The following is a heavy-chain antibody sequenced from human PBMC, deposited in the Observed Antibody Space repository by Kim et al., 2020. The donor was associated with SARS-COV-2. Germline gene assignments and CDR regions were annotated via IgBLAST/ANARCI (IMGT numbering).Heavy chain of an antibody. CDR3: AREGMTTVTTGAY. V-gene: IGHV3-33*05. D-gene: IGHD4-17*01. CDR2: ISYDGSNK. Sequence: GGSLRLSCAASGFTFSSYGMHWVRQAPGKGLEWVAVISYDGSNKYYADSVKGRFTISRDNSKNTLYLQMNSLRAEDTAVYYCAREGMTTVTTGAYWGQGT. J-gene: IGHJ4*02. CDR1: GFTFSSYG.